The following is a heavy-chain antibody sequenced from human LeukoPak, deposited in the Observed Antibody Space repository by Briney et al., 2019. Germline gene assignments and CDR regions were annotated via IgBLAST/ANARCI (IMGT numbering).Heavy chain of an antibody. CDR2: ISGSGGST. CDR1: GFTFSSYA. J-gene: IGHJ4*02. V-gene: IGHV3-23*01. D-gene: IGHD3-9*01. CDR3: AKDYYDILTGYYLFGY. Sequence: GGSLRLSCAASGFTFSSYAMSWVRQAPGKGLEWVSAISGSGGSTYYADSVKGRLTISRDNSKNTLYLQMNSLRAEDTAVYYCAKDYYDILTGYYLFGYWGQGTLVTVSS.